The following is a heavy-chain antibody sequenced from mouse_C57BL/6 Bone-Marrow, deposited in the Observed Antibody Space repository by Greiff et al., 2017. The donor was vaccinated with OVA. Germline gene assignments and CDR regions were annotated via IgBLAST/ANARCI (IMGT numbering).Heavy chain of an antibody. CDR2: IDPETGGT. Sequence: QVQLQQSGAELVRPGASVTLSCKASGYTFTDYEMHWVKQTPVHGLEWIGAIDPETGGTAYNQKFKGKAILTADKSSSTAYMELHSLTSEDSAVYSCTQDCRNNYAMDYWGQGTSVTVSS. CDR1: GYTFTDYE. V-gene: IGHV1-15*01. CDR3: TQDCRNNYAMDY. J-gene: IGHJ4*01.